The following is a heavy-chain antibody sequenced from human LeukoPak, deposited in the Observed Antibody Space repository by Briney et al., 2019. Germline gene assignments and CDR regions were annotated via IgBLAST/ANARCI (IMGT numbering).Heavy chain of an antibody. CDR1: GFTFSSYA. CDR2: ISGSGGTT. V-gene: IGHV3-23*01. CDR3: ARDLGVVVVPAAVDY. Sequence: GGSLRLSCVVSGFTFSSYAMSWVRQAPGKGLEWVSAISGSGGTTYYADYVQGRFTISRDNSKNTVYLQMNSLRAEDMAVYYCARDLGVVVVPAAVDYWGQGTLVTVSS. J-gene: IGHJ4*02. D-gene: IGHD2-2*01.